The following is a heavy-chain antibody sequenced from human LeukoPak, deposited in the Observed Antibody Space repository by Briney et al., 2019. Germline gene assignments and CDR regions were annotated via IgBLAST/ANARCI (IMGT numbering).Heavy chain of an antibody. D-gene: IGHD3-10*01. V-gene: IGHV3-23*01. CDR2: ISGSGGST. CDR3: AKYGSGSYSHFDY. Sequence: GGSLRLSCAASGFTFSSYAMSWVRQAPGKGLEWVSAISGSGGSTYYADSVKGRFTISRDNSKNTLYLQMNSLRAKDTAVYYCAKYGSGSYSHFDYWGQGTLVTVSS. J-gene: IGHJ4*02. CDR1: GFTFSSYA.